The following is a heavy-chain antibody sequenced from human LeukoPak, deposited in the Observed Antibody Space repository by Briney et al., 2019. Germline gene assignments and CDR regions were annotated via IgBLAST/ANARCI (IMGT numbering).Heavy chain of an antibody. CDR1: GGSISSSCYY. CDR3: ARQEGYTLTTTYYYYYMDV. CDR2: IYYSGST. D-gene: IGHD4-11*01. J-gene: IGHJ6*03. V-gene: IGHV4-39*01. Sequence: SETLSLTCTVSGGSISSSCYYWGWIRQPPGKGLEWIGSIYYSGSTYYNPSLKSRVTISVDTSKNQFSLKLSSVTAADTAVYYCARQEGYTLTTTYYYYYMDVWGKGTTVTVSS.